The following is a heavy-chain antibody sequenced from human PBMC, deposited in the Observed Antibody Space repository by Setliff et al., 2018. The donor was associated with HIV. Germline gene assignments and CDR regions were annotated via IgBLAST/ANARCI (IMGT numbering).Heavy chain of an antibody. Sequence: SVKVSCKASGGTFNSYAITWVRQAPGQGLEWMGAIIPIFGTANYAQKFQGRVTIIADESTTTAYMELSSLRSDDTAVYYCAVAPGGDGFPSGYAFDIWGQGTMVT. CDR2: IIPIFGTA. J-gene: IGHJ3*02. V-gene: IGHV1-69*13. CDR3: AVAPGGDGFPSGYAFDI. CDR1: GGTFNSYA. D-gene: IGHD3-16*01.